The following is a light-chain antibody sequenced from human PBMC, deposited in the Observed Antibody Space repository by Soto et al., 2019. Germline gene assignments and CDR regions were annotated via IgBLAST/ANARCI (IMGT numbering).Light chain of an antibody. CDR2: DVS. V-gene: IGKV1-5*01. CDR3: QHWT. Sequence: DIQMTQSPSTLSASVGDRVTITCRASQSISSWLAWYQQKPGKAPKLLIYDVSNVGSGVPSRFSGSGSGTEFTLTISSLQPDDFATYYCQHWTFGQGTKVDIK. J-gene: IGKJ1*01. CDR1: QSISSW.